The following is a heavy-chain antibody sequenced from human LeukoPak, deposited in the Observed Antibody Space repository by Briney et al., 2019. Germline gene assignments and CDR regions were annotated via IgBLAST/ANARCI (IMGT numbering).Heavy chain of an antibody. CDR1: GGSLRIYY. CDR3: FIMGTTTPAY. J-gene: IGHJ4*02. CDR2: NHHNGNT. V-gene: IGHV4-34*07. Sequence: PAESLALTCAVLGGSLRIYYSHCVRQPPGKGLGRIGKNHHNGNTKYAPSLKNRLTITVDTSKNPFSLNLSSVTAKAVYYCVIFIMGTTTPAYWGQGTLVTVSS. D-gene: IGHD1-26*01.